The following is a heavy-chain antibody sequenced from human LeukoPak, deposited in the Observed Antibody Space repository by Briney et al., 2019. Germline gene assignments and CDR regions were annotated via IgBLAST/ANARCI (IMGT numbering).Heavy chain of an antibody. CDR3: ATASPYDYVWGSYRPKNYYYYGMDV. D-gene: IGHD3-16*02. J-gene: IGHJ6*02. Sequence: ASVTVSCTVSGYTLTELSMHWVRQAPGKGLEWVGGFDPEDGETIYSQKFQGRVTMTEDTSTDTAYMELSSLRSEDTAVYYCATASPYDYVWGSYRPKNYYYYGMDVWGQGTTVTVSS. CDR1: GYTLTELS. CDR2: FDPEDGET. V-gene: IGHV1-24*01.